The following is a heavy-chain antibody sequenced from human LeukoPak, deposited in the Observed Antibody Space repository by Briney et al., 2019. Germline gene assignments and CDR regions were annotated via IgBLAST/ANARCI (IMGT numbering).Heavy chain of an antibody. D-gene: IGHD6-19*01. Sequence: GGSLRLSCAASGFTFSNYGMHWVRQAPGKGLVWVSRINTDGSSTSYADSVKGRFTISRDNAKNTLYLQMNSLRAEDTAVYYCVTRIAVAAALSYWGLGTLVTVSS. CDR3: VTRIAVAAALSY. J-gene: IGHJ4*02. CDR1: GFTFSNYG. V-gene: IGHV3-74*01. CDR2: INTDGSST.